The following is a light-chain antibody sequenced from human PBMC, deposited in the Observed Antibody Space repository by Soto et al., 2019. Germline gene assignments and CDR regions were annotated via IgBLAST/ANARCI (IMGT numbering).Light chain of an antibody. CDR2: GAS. J-gene: IGKJ3*01. CDR1: QSVSSN. CDR3: QQYGSSPRT. V-gene: IGKV3-20*01. Sequence: EIVMTQSIATLSVSPGERATLSCRASQSVSSNLAWYQQKPGQAPRLLIYGASSRATGIPDRFSGSGSGTGFTLTISRLEPEDFAVYYCQQYGSSPRTFGPGTKVDIK.